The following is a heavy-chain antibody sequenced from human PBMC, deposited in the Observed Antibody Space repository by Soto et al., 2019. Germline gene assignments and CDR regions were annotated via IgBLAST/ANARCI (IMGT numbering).Heavy chain of an antibody. CDR3: ARSIVVVTALDY. CDR2: INAGNGNT. J-gene: IGHJ4*02. CDR1: GYTFTSYA. V-gene: IGHV1-3*01. Sequence: ASVKVSCKASGYTFTSYAMHWVRQAPGQRLEWMGWINAGNGNTKYSQKFQGRVTITRDTSASTAYMELSSLRTEDTAVYYCARSIVVVTALDYWGQGTLVTVSS. D-gene: IGHD2-21*02.